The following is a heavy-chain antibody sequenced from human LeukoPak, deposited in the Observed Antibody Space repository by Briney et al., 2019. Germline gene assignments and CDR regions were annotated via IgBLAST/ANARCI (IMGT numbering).Heavy chain of an antibody. D-gene: IGHD3/OR15-3a*01. J-gene: IGHJ3*02. CDR3: ARGRRFLDWSDAFDI. CDR1: GFTFSNYW. Sequence: GGSLRLSCAASGFTFSNYWMNWVRQAPGMGLEGVANIKQDGSEKYYVDSVKGRFTISRDNAQNSLYLQMNSLRVEVTAVYYCARGRRFLDWSDAFDIWGQGTMVTVSS. CDR2: IKQDGSEK. V-gene: IGHV3-7*01.